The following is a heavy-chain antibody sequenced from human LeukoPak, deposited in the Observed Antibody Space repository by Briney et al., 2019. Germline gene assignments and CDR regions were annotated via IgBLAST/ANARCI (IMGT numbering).Heavy chain of an antibody. Sequence: GGSLRLSCAASGFTVSSNYMSWVRQAPGKGLEWVSVIYSCGSTYYADSVKGRFTISRDNSKNTLYLQMNSLRAEDTAVYYCARDLGRGSYVDYWGQGSLVTVSS. CDR1: GFTVSSNY. V-gene: IGHV3-66*03. CDR3: ARDLGRGSYVDY. J-gene: IGHJ4*02. D-gene: IGHD3-16*01. CDR2: IYSCGST.